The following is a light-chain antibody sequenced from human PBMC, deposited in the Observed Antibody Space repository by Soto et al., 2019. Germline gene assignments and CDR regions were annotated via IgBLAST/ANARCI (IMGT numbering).Light chain of an antibody. V-gene: IGLV2-14*01. CDR2: DVS. CDR3: SSYPSSSTYV. CDR1: SSDVGGYNY. Sequence: QSALTQPASVSGSPGQSITISCTGTSSDVGGYNYVSWYQQHPGKAPKLMIYDVSNRPSGVSNRFSGSKSGNTASLTISGLQAEDEADYYCSSYPSSSTYVFGTGTKV. J-gene: IGLJ1*01.